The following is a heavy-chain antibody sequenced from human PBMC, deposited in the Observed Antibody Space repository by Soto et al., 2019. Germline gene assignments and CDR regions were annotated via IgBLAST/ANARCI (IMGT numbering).Heavy chain of an antibody. V-gene: IGHV1-69*01. CDR3: ASDYGERDGFDF. J-gene: IGHJ3*01. CDR1: GGPFNNHA. Sequence: QVQLVQSGAEVKKPGSSVKVSCKTSGGPFNNHAINWVRQAPGQGLEWVGLVIPTLATADYAQKFQGRVTRSADAVTNTADMELRSLRSDATGVSYCASDYGERDGFDFWGSGKVVTVSS. D-gene: IGHD4-17*01. CDR2: VIPTLATA.